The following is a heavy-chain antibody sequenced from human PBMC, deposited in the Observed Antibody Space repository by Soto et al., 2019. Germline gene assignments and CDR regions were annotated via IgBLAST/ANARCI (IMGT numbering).Heavy chain of an antibody. CDR2: IKQDGIDK. CDR1: GFTFSSYL. D-gene: IGHD3-10*01. Sequence: GGSLRLSCAASGFTFSSYLMSWVRQAPGKGLEWVANIKQDGIDKYYVDSVKGRFTISRDNAKNSLYLQMNSLRAEDTAVYYCARDRELDVWGQGPTITVSS. CDR3: ARDRELDV. V-gene: IGHV3-7*03. J-gene: IGHJ6*02.